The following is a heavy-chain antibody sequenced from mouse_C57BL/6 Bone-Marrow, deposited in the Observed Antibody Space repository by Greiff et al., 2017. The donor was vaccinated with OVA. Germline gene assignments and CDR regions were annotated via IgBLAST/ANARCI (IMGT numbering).Heavy chain of an antibody. CDR2: IYPGSGST. V-gene: IGHV1-55*01. CDR3: ARSLITTVVPAYAMDY. Sequence: VQLQQPGAELVKPGASVKMSCKASGYTFTSYWITWVKQRPGQGLEWIGDIYPGSGSTNYNEKFKSKATLTVDTSSSTAYMQLSSLTSEDSAVYYCARSLITTVVPAYAMDYWGQGTSVTVSS. D-gene: IGHD1-1*01. CDR1: GYTFTSYW. J-gene: IGHJ4*01.